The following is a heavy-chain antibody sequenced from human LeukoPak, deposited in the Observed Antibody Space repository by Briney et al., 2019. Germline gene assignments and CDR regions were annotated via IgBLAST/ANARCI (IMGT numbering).Heavy chain of an antibody. CDR3: AKIGGIKYSSSFYFDC. J-gene: IGHJ4*02. CDR2: INPNSGGT. D-gene: IGHD6-6*01. Sequence: ASVKVSCKASGYTFTAYYMHWVRQAPGQGLEWMGWINPNSGGTNYAQKFQGRVTMTRDTSISTVYMELSSLRSDDAAVYYCAKIGGIKYSSSFYFDCWGQGTLVTVSS. CDR1: GYTFTAYY. V-gene: IGHV1-2*02.